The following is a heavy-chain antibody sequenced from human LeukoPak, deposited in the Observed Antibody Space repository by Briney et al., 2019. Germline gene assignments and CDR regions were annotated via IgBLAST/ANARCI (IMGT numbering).Heavy chain of an antibody. J-gene: IGHJ4*02. CDR3: ARGLRVTTNYFDY. CDR1: GGSISSSTYY. CDR2: INYSGYK. Sequence: SGTLSLTCAVSGGSISSSTYYWGWIRQPPGKGLEWIGSINYSGYKYDNPSLKSRVTISGDTSKNQFSLKLSSVTAADTAVYYCARGLRVTTNYFDYWGQGTLVTVSS. V-gene: IGHV4-39*07. D-gene: IGHD4-17*01.